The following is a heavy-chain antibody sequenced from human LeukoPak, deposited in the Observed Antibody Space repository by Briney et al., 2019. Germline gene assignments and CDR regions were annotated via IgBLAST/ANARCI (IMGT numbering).Heavy chain of an antibody. V-gene: IGHV4-31*03. D-gene: IGHD3-9*01. Sequence: PSQTLSLTCSVSGGSINSGRYYWSWIRHYPGKGLEWIGSIHYSGSNYYNPSLKSRLTISVDTSKNQFSLKLNSVTAADTAVYYCARAPLDIVIGYGFDYWGQGTLVTVSS. CDR3: ARAPLDIVIGYGFDY. J-gene: IGHJ4*02. CDR2: IHYSGSN. CDR1: GGSINSGRYY.